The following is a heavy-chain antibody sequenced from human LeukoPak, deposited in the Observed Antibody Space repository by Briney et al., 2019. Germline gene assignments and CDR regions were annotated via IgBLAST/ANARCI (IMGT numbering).Heavy chain of an antibody. CDR1: GLTFSSYG. CDR3: AKDRYYDIPFDY. J-gene: IGHJ4*02. Sequence: PGGSLRLSCAASGLTFSSYGMHWVRQAPGKGLEWVAFIRYDGSNKYYADSVKGRFTISRDNSKNTLYLQMNSLRAEDTAVYYCAKDRYYDIPFDYWGQGTLVTVSS. V-gene: IGHV3-30*02. D-gene: IGHD3-9*01. CDR2: IRYDGSNK.